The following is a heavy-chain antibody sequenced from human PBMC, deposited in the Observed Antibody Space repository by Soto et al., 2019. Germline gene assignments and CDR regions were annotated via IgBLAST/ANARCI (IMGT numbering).Heavy chain of an antibody. CDR2: IIPIFGTA. D-gene: IGHD6-13*01. Sequence: GASVKVSCKASGGTFSSCAISCVRQAPGQGLEWMGGIIPIFGTANYAQKFQGRVTITADESTSTAYMELSSLRSEDTAVYYCARVAPGYSSSWYLRYYFDYWGQGTLVTVSS. CDR1: GGTFSSCA. V-gene: IGHV1-69*13. CDR3: ARVAPGYSSSWYLRYYFDY. J-gene: IGHJ4*02.